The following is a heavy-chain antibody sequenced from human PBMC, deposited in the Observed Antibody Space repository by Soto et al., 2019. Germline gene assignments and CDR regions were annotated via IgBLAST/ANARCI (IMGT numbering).Heavy chain of an antibody. CDR2: IQSKTDGGAT. J-gene: IGHJ4*02. V-gene: IGHV3-15*01. Sequence: EVQLVESGGGLVEPGGSLRLSCAASGFTLSNAWMSWVRQAPGKGLEWVGRIQSKTDGGATVYAAPVRGRFTITRDDSKNTLDLQMSSLKTEYTAMYYCTRVNLGKLDYWGQGTLATVSS. CDR1: GFTLSNAW. D-gene: IGHD3-16*01. CDR3: TRVNLGKLDY.